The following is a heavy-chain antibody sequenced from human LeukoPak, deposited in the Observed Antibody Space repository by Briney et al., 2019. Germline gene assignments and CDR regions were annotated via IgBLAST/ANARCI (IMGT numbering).Heavy chain of an antibody. D-gene: IGHD2-8*01. CDR3: AGDRDCTNGVCYSPDYYNYMDI. CDR1: GGTFRSYA. CDR2: INPILGTA. Sequence: GSSVKVSCKASGGTFRSYALSWLGQAPGQGVEWMGGINPILGTANYAPKLQGTDTITSDESTGTAYIELSSLRSEDTAMYYCAGDRDCTNGVCYSPDYYNYMDIWGKGTTVTVSS. J-gene: IGHJ6*03. V-gene: IGHV1-69*13.